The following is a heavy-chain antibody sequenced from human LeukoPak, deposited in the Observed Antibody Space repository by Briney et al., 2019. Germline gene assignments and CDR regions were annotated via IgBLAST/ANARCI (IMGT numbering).Heavy chain of an antibody. J-gene: IGHJ4*02. CDR3: ARDQFSGSKNGPGDY. CDR1: GFTFDDYA. D-gene: IGHD1-26*01. Sequence: PGGSLRLSCAASGFTFDDYAMHWVRQAPGEGLEWVSGISWNSGSIGYADSVKGRFTISRDNSKNTLYLQMNSLRAEDTAVYYCARDQFSGSKNGPGDYWGQGTLVTVSS. V-gene: IGHV3-9*01. CDR2: ISWNSGSI.